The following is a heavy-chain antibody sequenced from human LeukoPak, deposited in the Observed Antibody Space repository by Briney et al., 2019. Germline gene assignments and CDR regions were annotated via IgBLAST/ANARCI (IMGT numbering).Heavy chain of an antibody. CDR3: ARGGGGYVGFDY. D-gene: IGHD5-12*01. CDR1: GFTFSRFG. V-gene: IGHV3-7*03. Sequence: GGSLRLSCVTSGFTFSRFGMTWVRQAPGKGLEWVANIKQDGSEKYYVDSVKGRFTISRDNAKNSLYLQMNSLRAEDTAVYHCARGGGGYVGFDYWGQGTLVTVSS. CDR2: IKQDGSEK. J-gene: IGHJ4*02.